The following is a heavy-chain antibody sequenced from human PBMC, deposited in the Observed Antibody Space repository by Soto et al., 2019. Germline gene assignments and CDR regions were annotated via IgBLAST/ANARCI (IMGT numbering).Heavy chain of an antibody. V-gene: IGHV4-39*01. CDR1: GGSISSSSYY. CDR2: IYYSGST. D-gene: IGHD3-10*01. CDR3: ATLWGQD. J-gene: IGHJ4*02. Sequence: QLQLQESGPGLVKPSETLSLTCTVSGGSISSSSYYWGWIRQPPGKGLEWIGRIYYSGSTYYNPALKRRVAISVDTSKTQFSLKPSSVTAAHTAVYYCATLWGQDWGQGTLVTVSS.